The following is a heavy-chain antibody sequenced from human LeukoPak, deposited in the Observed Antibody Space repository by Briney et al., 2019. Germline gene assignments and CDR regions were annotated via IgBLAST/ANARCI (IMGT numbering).Heavy chain of an antibody. J-gene: IGHJ3*02. D-gene: IGHD3-3*01. CDR2: ISGSGGST. Sequence: GGSLRLSCAASGFTFSSYAMSWVRQAPGKGLEWVSAISGSGGSTYYADSVKGRFTISRDNSKNTLCLQMNSLRAEDTAVYYCAKDHNYDFWSGYSPLGAFDIWGQGTMVTVSS. V-gene: IGHV3-23*01. CDR3: AKDHNYDFWSGYSPLGAFDI. CDR1: GFTFSSYA.